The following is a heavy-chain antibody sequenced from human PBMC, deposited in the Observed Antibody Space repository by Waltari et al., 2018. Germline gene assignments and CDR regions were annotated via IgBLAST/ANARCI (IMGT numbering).Heavy chain of an antibody. D-gene: IGHD3-22*01. CDR2: LGRRPGDI. CDR1: GFHIRAYR. V-gene: IGHV3-11*05. Sequence: VHLVDSGGDLIQRGEALRLPFRASGFHIRAYRAHCIRQARGKGLEWIAHLGRRPGDIRYALSVLGRFTISSDKAKNSVYLQMDNLRGEDTAVYFCARDAQFESSGYDYFFDHWGRGTLVTVSS. CDR3: ARDAQFESSGYDYFFDH. J-gene: IGHJ4*02.